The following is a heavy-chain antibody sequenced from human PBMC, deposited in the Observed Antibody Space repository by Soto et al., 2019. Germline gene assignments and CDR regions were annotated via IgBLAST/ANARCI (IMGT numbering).Heavy chain of an antibody. J-gene: IGHJ4*02. Sequence: PGGSLKISCKRVGYRLDAAWTGWVRQMPGKGLEWMGIIKPGGSDLRYSPSFRGQVTISADAAVNTAYLQWESLKASDTAMDYCARQSTYICDFWGQGTLVTVSS. V-gene: IGHV5-51*01. D-gene: IGHD2-2*01. CDR2: IKPGGSDL. CDR3: ARQSTYICDF. CDR1: GYRLDAAW.